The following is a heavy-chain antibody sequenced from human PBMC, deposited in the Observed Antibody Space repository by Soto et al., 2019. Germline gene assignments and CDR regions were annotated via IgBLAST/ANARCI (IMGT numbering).Heavy chain of an antibody. CDR3: ARVGGFGATTIDY. CDR2: IYYSGST. CDR1: GASISSSDYY. Sequence: SETLSLTCSVSGASISSSDYYWSWIRQPPGKGLEWIGYIYYSGSTYYNPSLKSRVTISVDTSKNQFSLKLSSVTAADTAVYYCARVGGFGATTIDYWGQGTLVTVSS. D-gene: IGHD3-10*01. V-gene: IGHV4-30-4*01. J-gene: IGHJ4*02.